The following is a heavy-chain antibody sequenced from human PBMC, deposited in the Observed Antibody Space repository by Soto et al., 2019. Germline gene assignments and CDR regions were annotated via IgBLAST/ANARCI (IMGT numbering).Heavy chain of an antibody. CDR1: GFTLSSYA. J-gene: IGHJ5*02. CDR3: AKPLGPPTMVTTYAPFDP. V-gene: IGHV3-23*01. CDR2: ISGSGGST. Sequence: GGSLRLSCAASGFTLSSYAMSWVRQAPGKGLEWVSAISGSGGSTYYADSVKGRFTISRDNSKNTLYLQMNSLRAEDTAVYYCAKPLGPPTMVTTYAPFDPWGQGTLVTVSS. D-gene: IGHD4-17*01.